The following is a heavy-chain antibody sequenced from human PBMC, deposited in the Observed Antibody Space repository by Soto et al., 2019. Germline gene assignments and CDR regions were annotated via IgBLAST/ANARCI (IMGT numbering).Heavy chain of an antibody. D-gene: IGHD3-10*01. J-gene: IGHJ4*02. V-gene: IGHV3-23*01. CDR1: GFTFNNYA. Sequence: EVQLLESGGGLVQPGGSLRLSCAASGFTFNNYAMTWVRQAPGKGLEWVSAISGGGDTTYYADSVKGRFTVSRDGSKNTLYLQMSSRRAGDTALYYCAKGRGGSGSLAPRVDFWGQGTLVTVSS. CDR2: ISGGGDTT. CDR3: AKGRGGSGSLAPRVDF.